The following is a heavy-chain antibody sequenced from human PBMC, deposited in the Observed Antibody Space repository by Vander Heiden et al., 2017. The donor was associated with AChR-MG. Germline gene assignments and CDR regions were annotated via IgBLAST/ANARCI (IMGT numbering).Heavy chain of an antibody. CDR2: ISYDGSNK. D-gene: IGHD4-17*01. J-gene: IGHJ4*02. Sequence: QVPLVESGGGVVQPGRSLRLPCAASGFPFSTYSMHWVRQAPGKGLEWVAVISYDGSNKYYADSVKGRFTISRDNSKNTLYLQMNSLRAEDTAVYYCARTPPRDDENTPGEDYWGQGTLVTVSS. CDR3: ARTPPRDDENTPGEDY. CDR1: GFPFSTYS. V-gene: IGHV3-30-3*01.